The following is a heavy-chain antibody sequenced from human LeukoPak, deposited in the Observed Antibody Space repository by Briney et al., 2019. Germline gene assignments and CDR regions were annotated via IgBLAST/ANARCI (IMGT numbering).Heavy chain of an antibody. V-gene: IGHV4-34*01. CDR1: GESFSGHD. J-gene: IGHJ4*02. CDR3: ARAQGTVAIDY. CDR2: INHSGST. D-gene: IGHD5-12*01. Sequence: SETLSLTCAVYGESFSGHDWTWIRQPPGKGLEWIGEINHSGSTNYNPSLKSRVSISADTSKNQFSLNMRSMTAADTAVYYCARAQGTVAIDYWGQGTLVTVSS.